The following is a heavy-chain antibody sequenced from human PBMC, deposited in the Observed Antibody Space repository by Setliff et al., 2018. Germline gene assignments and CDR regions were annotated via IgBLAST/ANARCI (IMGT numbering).Heavy chain of an antibody. V-gene: IGHV4-34*01. CDR2: INHSGGT. CDR1: GGSFSGYY. Sequence: SETLSLTCAVYGGSFSGYYWSWIRQPPGKGLEWIGEINHSGGTSYNPSLMSRVTISVDTSKNQFSLKLNSVTAADTAVYYCARMSGFLYMDVWGKGTTVTVSS. D-gene: IGHD3-3*01. CDR3: ARMSGFLYMDV. J-gene: IGHJ6*03.